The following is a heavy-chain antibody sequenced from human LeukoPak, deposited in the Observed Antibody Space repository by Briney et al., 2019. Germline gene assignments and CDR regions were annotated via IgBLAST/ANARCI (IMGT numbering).Heavy chain of an antibody. V-gene: IGHV1-3*01. CDR2: INAGNGNT. CDR1: GYTFTSYA. D-gene: IGHD2-15*01. J-gene: IGHJ6*02. CDR3: ASSAGGYCSGGSCYYYYYYGMDV. Sequence: GASVKVSCKASGYTFTSYAMHWVRQAPGQRLEWMGWINAGNGNTKYSQKFQGRVTITRDTSASTAYMELSSLRSEDTAVYYCASSAGGYCSGGSCYYYYYYGMDVWGQGTTVTVSS.